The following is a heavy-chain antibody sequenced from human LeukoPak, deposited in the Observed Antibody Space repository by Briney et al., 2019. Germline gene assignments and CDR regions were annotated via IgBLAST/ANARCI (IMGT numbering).Heavy chain of an antibody. J-gene: IGHJ4*02. Sequence: PGGSLRLSCAASGFTFSSYAMHWVRQAPGKGLEWVAVISYDGSNKYYADSVKGRFTMSRDNSKNTLYLQMNSLRAEDTAIYYCARETGSAVGSTDFDYWGQGTLVTVSS. D-gene: IGHD4-17*01. CDR1: GFTFSSYA. CDR3: ARETGSAVGSTDFDY. V-gene: IGHV3-30-3*01. CDR2: ISYDGSNK.